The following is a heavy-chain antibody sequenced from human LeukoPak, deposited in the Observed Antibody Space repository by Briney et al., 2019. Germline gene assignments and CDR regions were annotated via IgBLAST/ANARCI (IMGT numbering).Heavy chain of an antibody. CDR2: INHSGST. J-gene: IGHJ4*02. V-gene: IGHV4-30-2*01. CDR1: GGSISSGGYS. CDR3: AGEQAVAGTEGFDY. D-gene: IGHD6-19*01. Sequence: PSQTLSLTCAVSGGSISSGGYSWRWIRQPPGKGLEWIGEINHSGSTNYNPSLKSRVTISVDTSKNQFSLKLSSVTAADTAVYYCAGEQAVAGTEGFDYWGQGTLVTVSS.